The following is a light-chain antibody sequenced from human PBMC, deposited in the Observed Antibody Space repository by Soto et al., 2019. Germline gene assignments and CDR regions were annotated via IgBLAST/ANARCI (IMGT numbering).Light chain of an antibody. V-gene: IGLV2-11*01. J-gene: IGLJ1*01. CDR2: DVS. CDR3: CSYAGSSSYV. CDR1: SSDVGGYNY. Sequence: QSVLTQPRSVSGSPGQSVTISCTGTSSDVGGYNYVSWYQQHPGKAPKLMIYDVSKRPSGVPDRFSGSKSGNTASLTISGLQVEDEADYYCCSYAGSSSYVFGTGTKVTVL.